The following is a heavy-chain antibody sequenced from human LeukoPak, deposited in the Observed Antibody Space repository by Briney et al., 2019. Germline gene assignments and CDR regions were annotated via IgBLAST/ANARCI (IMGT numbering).Heavy chain of an antibody. V-gene: IGHV1-69*06. CDR2: IIPIFGTT. CDR3: ARGRLMAAPDERYYFDY. CDR1: GGTFSTYA. J-gene: IGHJ4*02. Sequence: ASVKVSCKAFGGTFSTYAISWVRQAPGQGLEWMGGIIPIFGTTNYAQKFQGGVTITADKSTSTAYMVLSSLRSEDTAVYYCARGRLMAAPDERYYFDYWGQGTLVTVSS. D-gene: IGHD6-6*01.